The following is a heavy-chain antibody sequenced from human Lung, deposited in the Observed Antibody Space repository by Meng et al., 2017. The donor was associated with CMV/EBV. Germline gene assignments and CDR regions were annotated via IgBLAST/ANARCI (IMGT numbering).Heavy chain of an antibody. V-gene: IGHV1-69*02. D-gene: IGHD3-16*01. CDR1: GGTFSSYT. Sequence: SXXVSXXASGGTFSSYTISWVRQAPGQGLEWMGRIIPILGIANYAQKFQGRVTISADKSTSTAYMELSSLRSEDTAVYYCACLGRDYYGMDVWGQGTPVTVSS. CDR3: ACLGRDYYGMDV. J-gene: IGHJ6*02. CDR2: IIPILGIA.